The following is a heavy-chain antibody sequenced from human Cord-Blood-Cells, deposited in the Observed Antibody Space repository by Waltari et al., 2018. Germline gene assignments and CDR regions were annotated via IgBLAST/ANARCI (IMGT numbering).Heavy chain of an antibody. CDR3: ANTYYYGSGSYDY. CDR1: GGSFSGYY. V-gene: IGHV4-34*01. D-gene: IGHD3-10*01. Sequence: QVQLQQWGAGLLKPSETLSLTCAVYGGSFSGYYRSWIRQPPGKGLEWIGEINHSGSTNYNPSLKSRVTISVDTSKNQFSLKLSSVTAADTAVYYCANTYYYGSGSYDYWGQGTLVTVSS. CDR2: INHSGST. J-gene: IGHJ4*02.